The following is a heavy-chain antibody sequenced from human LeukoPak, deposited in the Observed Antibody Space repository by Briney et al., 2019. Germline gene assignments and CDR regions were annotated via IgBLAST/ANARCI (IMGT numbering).Heavy chain of an antibody. Sequence: ASVKVSCKASGYSFIGYGISWVRQAPGEGLEWMGWISANNGNTKYVQKFQGRVTMTTDTSTSTAYMELRSLTSDDTAVFYCARVDILTGYYFFDYWGQGTLVTVSS. CDR3: ARVDILTGYYFFDY. CDR1: GYSFIGYG. J-gene: IGHJ4*02. D-gene: IGHD3-9*01. CDR2: ISANNGNT. V-gene: IGHV1-18*01.